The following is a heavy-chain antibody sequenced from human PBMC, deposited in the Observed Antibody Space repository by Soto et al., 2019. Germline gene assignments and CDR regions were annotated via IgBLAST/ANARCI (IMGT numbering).Heavy chain of an antibody. V-gene: IGHV3-33*01. CDR3: ARDGDGGYSSGWRDYYYYYGMDV. Sequence: GGSLRLSCAASGFTFSSYGMHWVRQAPGKGLEWVAVIWYDGSNKYYADSVKGRFTISRDNSKNTLYLQMNSLRAEDTAVYYCARDGDGGYSSGWRDYYYYYGMDVWGQGTTVTVSS. CDR1: GFTFSSYG. J-gene: IGHJ6*02. CDR2: IWYDGSNK. D-gene: IGHD6-19*01.